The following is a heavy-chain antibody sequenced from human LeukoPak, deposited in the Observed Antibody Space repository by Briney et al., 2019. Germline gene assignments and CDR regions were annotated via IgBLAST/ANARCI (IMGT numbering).Heavy chain of an antibody. J-gene: IGHJ3*02. CDR1: GFTFSSYS. V-gene: IGHV3-48*01. D-gene: IGHD3-3*01. CDR3: ARPEKSGYSPYVFDI. Sequence: GGSLRLSCAASGFTFSSYSMNWVRQAPGKGREWVSYISPSSTIMYYADSVRGRFTISRDNAKNSLYLQMNSLRAEDTAVYYCARPEKSGYSPYVFDIWGRGPMVTVSS. CDR2: ISPSSTIM.